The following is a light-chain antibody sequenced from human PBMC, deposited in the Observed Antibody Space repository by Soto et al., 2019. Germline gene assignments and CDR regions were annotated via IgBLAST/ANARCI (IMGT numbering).Light chain of an antibody. CDR1: QSISSY. CDR2: AAS. V-gene: IGKV1-39*01. J-gene: IGKJ2*01. CDR3: QQSYSTPYT. Sequence: DIPMTQSPSSLSASVGDRVTITCRASQSISSYLNWYQQKPGRAPKLLIYAASSLQSGVPSRFSGSGSVTDFTLTIGSLQPEDFATYYCQQSYSTPYTFGQGTKLEIK.